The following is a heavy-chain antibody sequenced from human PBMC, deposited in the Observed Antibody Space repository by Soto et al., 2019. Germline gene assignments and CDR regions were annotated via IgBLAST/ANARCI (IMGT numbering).Heavy chain of an antibody. CDR3: ARAGGPIFGVVNDAFDI. V-gene: IGHV1-2*04. CDR2: INPNSGGT. J-gene: IGHJ3*02. Sequence: ASVKVSCKASGYTFTGYYMHWVRQAPGQGLEWMGWINPNSGGTNYAQKFQGWVTMTRDTSISTAYMELSRLRSDDTAVYYCARAGGPIFGVVNDAFDIWGQGTMVTVSS. CDR1: GYTFTGYY. D-gene: IGHD3-3*01.